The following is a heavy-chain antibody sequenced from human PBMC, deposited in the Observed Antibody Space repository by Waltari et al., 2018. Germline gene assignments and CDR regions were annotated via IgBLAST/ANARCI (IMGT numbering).Heavy chain of an antibody. CDR2: IKQDGTEK. V-gene: IGHV3-7*04. Sequence: EVQLVESGGGLVQPGGSLRITCAVSVFTFSTYSMTWVRQAQGKGLEWVANIKQDGTEKYYVDSGKGRFSISRDNGKNLLYLHMNSLRADDTAVYYCARDEMHRTTWYHFWGQGTQVTVSS. CDR1: VFTFSTYS. J-gene: IGHJ4*02. CDR3: ARDEMHRTTWYHF. D-gene: IGHD6-13*01.